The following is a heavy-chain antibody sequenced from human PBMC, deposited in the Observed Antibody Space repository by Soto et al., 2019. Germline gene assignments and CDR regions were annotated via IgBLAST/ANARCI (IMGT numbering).Heavy chain of an antibody. CDR1: GGSISSSSYY. CDR3: ARQRGRLITMIVEGDWFDP. CDR2: IYYSGST. D-gene: IGHD3-22*01. J-gene: IGHJ5*02. Sequence: SSETLSLTCTVSGGSISSSSYYWGWIRQPPGKGLEWIGSIYYSGSTYYNPSLKSRVTISVDTSKNQFSLKLSSVTAADTAVYYCARQRGRLITMIVEGDWFDPWGQGPLVTVSS. V-gene: IGHV4-39*01.